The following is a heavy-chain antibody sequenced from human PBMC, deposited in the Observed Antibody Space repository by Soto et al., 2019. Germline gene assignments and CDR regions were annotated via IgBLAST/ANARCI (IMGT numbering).Heavy chain of an antibody. CDR2: IYYSGST. J-gene: IGHJ4*02. CDR3: ARHIRQAPPRTG. CDR1: GGSISSSSYY. Sequence: SKTLSLTCTVSGGSISSSSYYWGWIRQPPGKGLEWIGSIYYSGSTYYNPSLKSRVTISVDTSKNQFSLKLSSVTAADTAVYYCARHIRQAPPRTGWGQGTLVTVSS. V-gene: IGHV4-39*01.